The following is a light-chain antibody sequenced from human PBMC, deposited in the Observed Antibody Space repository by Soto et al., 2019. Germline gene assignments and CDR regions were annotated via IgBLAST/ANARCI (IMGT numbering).Light chain of an antibody. Sequence: DIVLTQSPDSLAVSLGERATIYCKSSQTIFYTSSNKNYLAWYQQRPGQPPKLLIYWASDRESGVPNRFSGSGSGTDFTLTISGLQAEDVAVYYCQQYYSTPFTFGPGTRLDIK. V-gene: IGKV4-1*01. CDR3: QQYYSTPFT. CDR1: QTIFYTSSNKNY. CDR2: WAS. J-gene: IGKJ3*01.